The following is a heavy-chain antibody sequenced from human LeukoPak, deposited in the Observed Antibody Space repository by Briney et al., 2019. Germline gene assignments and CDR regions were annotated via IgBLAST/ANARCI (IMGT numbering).Heavy chain of an antibody. Sequence: GGSLRLSCVASGFTFSNFAMTWVRQAPGKGLEWVSSIVGSGVSTFYADSVKGRFTTSRDNSKNTLYLQMNSLRAEDTAVYYCAKDGSSNWYGWFDPWGQGTLVTVSS. CDR3: AKDGSSNWYGWFDP. D-gene: IGHD6-13*01. CDR1: GFTFSNFA. CDR2: IVGSGVST. J-gene: IGHJ5*02. V-gene: IGHV3-23*01.